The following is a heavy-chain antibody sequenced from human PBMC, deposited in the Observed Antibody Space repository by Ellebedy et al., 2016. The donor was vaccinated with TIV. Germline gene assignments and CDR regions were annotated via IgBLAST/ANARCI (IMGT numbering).Heavy chain of an antibody. Sequence: ASVKVSCKASGYTFTSYFMYWARQAPGQGLEWMGIINPSGGDTNYAQRFQGRVTMTRDTSTSTVYMELSSLRSEDTAVYYCARGDKYYYESSGYYYTYWGQGTLVAVSS. D-gene: IGHD3-22*01. J-gene: IGHJ4*02. CDR2: INPSGGDT. V-gene: IGHV1-46*01. CDR3: ARGDKYYYESSGYYYTY. CDR1: GYTFTSYF.